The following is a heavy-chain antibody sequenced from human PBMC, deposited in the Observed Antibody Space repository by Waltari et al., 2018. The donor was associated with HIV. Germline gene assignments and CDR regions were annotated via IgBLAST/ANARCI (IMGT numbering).Heavy chain of an antibody. V-gene: IGHV4-59*08. J-gene: IGHJ5*02. CDR1: GGSISSYY. D-gene: IGHD3-10*01. CDR2: IYYSGST. CDR3: ARLWFGDPNWFDP. Sequence: QVQLQESGPGLVKPSETLSLTSTVSGGSISSYYWSWIRQPPGKGLGWIGYIYYSGSTNYNPSLKSRVTISVDTSKNQFSLKLSSVTAADTAVYYCARLWFGDPNWFDPWGQGTLVTVSS.